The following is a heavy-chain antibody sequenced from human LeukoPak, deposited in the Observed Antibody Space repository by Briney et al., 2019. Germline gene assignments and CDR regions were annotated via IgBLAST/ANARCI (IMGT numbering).Heavy chain of an antibody. CDR2: INPNSGGT. CDR3: ARDLSGSYHGTI. CDR1: GYTFTGYY. Sequence: ASVKVSCKASGYTFTGYYMHWVRQAPGQGLEWMGWINPNSGGTNYAQKFQGRVTMTRDTSISTAYMELSRLRSDDTAVYYCARDLSGSYHGTIWGQGTLVTVSS. D-gene: IGHD1-26*01. V-gene: IGHV1-2*02. J-gene: IGHJ4*02.